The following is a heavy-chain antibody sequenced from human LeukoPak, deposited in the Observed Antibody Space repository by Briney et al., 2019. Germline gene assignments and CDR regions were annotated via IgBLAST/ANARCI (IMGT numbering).Heavy chain of an antibody. CDR2: INPRGGV. V-gene: IGHV4-4*07. Sequence: SETLSLTCTVSSASMSAYYWSWIRQPAGGALEWVGRINPRGGVNYSPSLKSRISLSLDTSKNQFSLKLTSVTAADTALYYCARSNYGADPSYDAFDIWGQGTMVTVSS. CDR1: SASMSAYY. J-gene: IGHJ3*02. CDR3: ARSNYGADPSYDAFDI. D-gene: IGHD4-17*01.